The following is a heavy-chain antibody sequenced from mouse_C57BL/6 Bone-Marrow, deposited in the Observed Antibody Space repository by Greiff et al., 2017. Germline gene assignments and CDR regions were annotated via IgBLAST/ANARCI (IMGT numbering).Heavy chain of an antibody. Sequence: EVQLQQSGAELVRPGASVKLSCTASGFNIKDAYMHWVKQRPEQGLEWIGWIDPENGDTEYASKFQGKATITADTSSNTAYLQLSSLTSEDTAVYYCTTSDYGPRTNAMDYWGQGTSVTVS. J-gene: IGHJ4*01. CDR3: TTSDYGPRTNAMDY. CDR1: GFNIKDAY. V-gene: IGHV14-4*01. CDR2: IDPENGDT. D-gene: IGHD1-2*01.